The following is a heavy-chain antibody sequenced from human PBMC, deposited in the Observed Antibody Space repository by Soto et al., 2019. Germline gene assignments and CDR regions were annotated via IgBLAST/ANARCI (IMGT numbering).Heavy chain of an antibody. CDR2: ISWNSGSI. CDR3: ARTGEYYYDSSGSRYGMDV. Sequence: GGSLRLSCAASGFTFDDYAMHWVRQAPGKGLEWVSGISWNSGSIGYADSVKGRFTISRDNAKNSLYLQMNSLRAEDTVLYYCARTGEYYYDSSGSRYGMDVWGQGTTVTVSS. J-gene: IGHJ6*02. D-gene: IGHD3-22*01. CDR1: GFTFDDYA. V-gene: IGHV3-9*01.